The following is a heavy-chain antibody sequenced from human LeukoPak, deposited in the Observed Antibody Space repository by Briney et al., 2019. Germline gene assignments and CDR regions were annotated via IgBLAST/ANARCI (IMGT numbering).Heavy chain of an antibody. D-gene: IGHD3-10*01. CDR2: ISYTGTT. Sequence: PSETLSLTCTVSGDSISSRGSFWGWIRQPPGETLEWIGSISYTGTTYYSPSLKSRVTISLDTFKNQFSLQLSSVTAADTALYYRVRDRGECLFDLWGQGTLVTVSS. J-gene: IGHJ5*02. V-gene: IGHV4-39*07. CDR3: VRDRGECLFDL. CDR1: GDSISSRGSF.